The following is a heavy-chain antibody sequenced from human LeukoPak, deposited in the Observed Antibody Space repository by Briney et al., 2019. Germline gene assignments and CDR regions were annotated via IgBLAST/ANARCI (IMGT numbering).Heavy chain of an antibody. J-gene: IGHJ3*02. CDR1: GGSTSSYY. D-gene: IGHD2-21*01. Sequence: SETLSLTCTVSGGSTSSYYWSWIRQPPGKGLEWIGYIYYSGSTNYNPSLKSRVTISVDTSKNQFSLKLSSVTAADTAVYYCARDLPYCGGDCYSGYDAFDIWGQGTMVTVSS. CDR3: ARDLPYCGGDCYSGYDAFDI. V-gene: IGHV4-59*01. CDR2: IYYSGST.